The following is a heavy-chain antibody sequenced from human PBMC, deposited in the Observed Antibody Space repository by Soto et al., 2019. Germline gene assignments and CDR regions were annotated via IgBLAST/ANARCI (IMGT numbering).Heavy chain of an antibody. Sequence: QVQLVQSGAEVKKPGSSVKVSCKASGGTFSSYAISWVRQAPGQGLEWMGGIIPIFGTANNAQKFQGRVTITVDKSTSTAYMGLSSLRSEDTAVYYCARGALMVRGGWFDPWGQGTLVTVCS. CDR2: IIPIFGTA. CDR1: GGTFSSYA. J-gene: IGHJ5*02. V-gene: IGHV1-69*06. CDR3: ARGALMVRGGWFDP. D-gene: IGHD3-10*01.